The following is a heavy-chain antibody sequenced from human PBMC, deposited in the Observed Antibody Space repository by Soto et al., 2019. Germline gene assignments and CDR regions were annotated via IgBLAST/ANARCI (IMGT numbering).Heavy chain of an antibody. V-gene: IGHV1-18*01. D-gene: IGHD1-26*01. CDR3: GRDGDQWDQRYLDY. CDR2: INGNTGST. J-gene: IGHJ4*02. CDR1: GNFCSKYG. Sequence: QVQLVQSGAEVKKPGASVKVFCKTPGNFCSKYGISWVRQAPGQGLEWMGWINGNTGSTNYAQKFRGRVTMTTDTSTGMVYMELSSLTSDDTAIYYCGRDGDQWDQRYLDYWGQGTLVSV.